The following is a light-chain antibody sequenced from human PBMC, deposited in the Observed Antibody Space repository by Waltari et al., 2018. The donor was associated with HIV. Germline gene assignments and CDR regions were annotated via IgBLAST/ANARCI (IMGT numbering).Light chain of an antibody. CDR3: AAWDDSLSAVYV. CDR1: SSNIGIKY. J-gene: IGLJ1*01. V-gene: IGLV1-47*01. CDR2: RNN. Sequence: QSVLTQPPSASGTPGQRLTISCSGSSSNIGIKYLYWYQHVPGTAPKLLIYRNNQRPSGVPDRLSGSKSGTSASLAISGLRSEDEADYYCAAWDDSLSAVYVFGTGTKVTVL.